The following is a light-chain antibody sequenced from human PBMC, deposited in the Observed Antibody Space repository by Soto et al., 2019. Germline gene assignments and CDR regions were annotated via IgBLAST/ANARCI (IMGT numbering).Light chain of an antibody. CDR3: QQTGDSVWP. CDR1: QYLSRSY. J-gene: IGKJ1*01. CDR2: DSY. Sequence: EIVLTQSPGTLSLSPGDTATLSCRASQYLSRSYFAWYQQKSGQAPRLLIYDSYRMPTGIPDRFSGSGSGTDLPRTIDRLEPQDFAVYHCQQTGDSVWPFGQGTRLE. V-gene: IGKV3-20*01.